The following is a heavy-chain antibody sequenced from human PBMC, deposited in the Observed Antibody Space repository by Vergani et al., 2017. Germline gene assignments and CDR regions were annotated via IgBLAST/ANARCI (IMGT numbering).Heavy chain of an antibody. V-gene: IGHV3-30*03. D-gene: IGHD3-10*01. CDR2: ISYDGNKK. J-gene: IGHJ6*02. CDR1: GFPFSDYG. Sequence: QVQLVESGGGEVQPGRSLRLSCSAAGFPFSDYGVHWVRQAPGKGLEWVSVISYDGNKKNYADSVKGRFTISRDNSKNTLYLEMNALRAEDTAVYYCARVYGSGSYYRVYYGMDVWGQGTPVTVSS. CDR3: ARVYGSGSYYRVYYGMDV.